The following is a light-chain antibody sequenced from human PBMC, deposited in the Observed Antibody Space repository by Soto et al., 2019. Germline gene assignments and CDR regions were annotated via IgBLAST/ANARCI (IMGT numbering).Light chain of an antibody. CDR3: QHYNSNSEA. CDR2: KAS. CDR1: QTIXSW. V-gene: IGKV1-5*03. Sequence: DIQMTQSPSTLSGSVGDSVTITCRASQTIXSWLAWDEEKPGKAPKLLXDKASTLKSGGPSRLSGSGSATAFTPTISSRQPDDCATYYCQHYNSNSEAFGQGTKVDIK. J-gene: IGKJ1*01.